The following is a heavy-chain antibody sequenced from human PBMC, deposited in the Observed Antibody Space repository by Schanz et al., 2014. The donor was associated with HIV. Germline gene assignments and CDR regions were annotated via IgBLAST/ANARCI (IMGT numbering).Heavy chain of an antibody. CDR1: GFTFSSYN. D-gene: IGHD1-20*01. CDR3: AKTSITLGMDV. V-gene: IGHV3-23*01. Sequence: EVQLLESGGGLVQPGGSLRLSCAASGFTFSSYNMNWVRQAPGKGLEWVSSISGGSGSTFYADSVKGRFTISRVNSKNTLYLQMNSLRAEDTAIYYCAKTSITLGMDVWGQGTTVTVSS. J-gene: IGHJ6*02. CDR2: ISGGSGST.